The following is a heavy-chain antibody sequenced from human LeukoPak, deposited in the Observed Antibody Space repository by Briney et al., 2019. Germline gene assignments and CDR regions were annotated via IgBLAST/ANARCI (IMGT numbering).Heavy chain of an antibody. CDR1: GFTVSSNY. D-gene: IGHD4-17*01. J-gene: IGHJ4*02. V-gene: IGHV3-66*01. Sequence: PGGSLRLSCAASGFTVSSNYMSWVRQAPGKGLEWVSVIYSGGSTYYVDSVKGRFTISRDNSKNTLYLQMNSLRAEDTAVYYCARARTYGDYDYWGQGTLVTVSS. CDR3: ARARTYGDYDY. CDR2: IYSGGST.